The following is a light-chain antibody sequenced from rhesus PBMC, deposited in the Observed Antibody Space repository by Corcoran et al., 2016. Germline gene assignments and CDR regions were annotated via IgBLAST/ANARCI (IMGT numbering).Light chain of an antibody. J-gene: IGKJ1*01. CDR1: QGISIW. V-gene: IGKV1S4*01. CDR2: KAA. CDR3: QQPDSAPRT. Sequence: DIQMTQSPSSLSASVGDRVTITCRASQGISIWLAWYQQKPGKAPKLLIYKAAALQSGVPSMLRGSGSGTEFTLTISSLQPEDFATYYCQQPDSAPRTFGQGTKVEIK.